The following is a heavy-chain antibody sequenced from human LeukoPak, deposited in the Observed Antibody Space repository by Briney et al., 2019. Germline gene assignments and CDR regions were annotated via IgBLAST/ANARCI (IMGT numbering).Heavy chain of an antibody. D-gene: IGHD3-9*01. J-gene: IGHJ4*02. Sequence: PSETLSLTCTVSGGSISNSSYYWGWIRQPPGKGLEWIGAIYYSGSTYFDPSLKSRVTMSVDTSKNQFSLKLTSVTATDTAVYFCARQYYGILTGYPYYFDYWGQGTLVTVSS. CDR1: GGSISNSSYY. CDR2: IYYSGST. CDR3: ARQYYGILTGYPYYFDY. V-gene: IGHV4-39*01.